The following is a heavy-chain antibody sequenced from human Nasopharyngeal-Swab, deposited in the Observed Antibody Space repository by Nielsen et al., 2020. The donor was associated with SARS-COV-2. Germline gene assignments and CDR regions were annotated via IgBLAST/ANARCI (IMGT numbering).Heavy chain of an antibody. CDR1: GYTFTSYA. CDR3: AREGRTMAGSPFPYYYYYYYMDV. CDR2: INAGNGNT. Sequence: ASVKVSCKASGYTFTSYAMHWVRQAPGQRLEWMGWINAGNGNTKYSQKFQGRVTITRDTAASTAYMELSSLRSEDTAVYYCAREGRTMAGSPFPYYYYYYYMDVWGKGTTVTVSS. D-gene: IGHD6-19*01. V-gene: IGHV1-3*01. J-gene: IGHJ6*03.